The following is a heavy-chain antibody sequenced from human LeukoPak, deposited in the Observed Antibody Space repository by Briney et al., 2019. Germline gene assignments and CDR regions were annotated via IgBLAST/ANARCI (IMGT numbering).Heavy chain of an antibody. V-gene: IGHV1-46*01. D-gene: IGHD2-15*01. CDR3: ARKCSGGSCLGALDY. CDR2: INPSGGST. CDR1: GYTFTSYY. J-gene: IGHJ4*02. Sequence: ASVRVSCKASGYTFTSYYMHWVRQAPGQGFEWMGIINPSGGSTSYAQKFQGRVTMTRDTSTSTVYMELSSLRSEDTAVYYCARKCSGGSCLGALDYWGQGTLVTVSS.